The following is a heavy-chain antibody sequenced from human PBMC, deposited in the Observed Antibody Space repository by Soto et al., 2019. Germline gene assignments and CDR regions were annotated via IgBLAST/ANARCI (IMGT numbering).Heavy chain of an antibody. V-gene: IGHV4-31*03. Sequence: SETLSLTCNVSGVSITRGGYYWTWIRQHPGKGLEWIGYIYNSGSRYYNPSLKSRLTISMDTSNNQFSLRMTSVTAADTAIYYCARESRRYTSSVGFYNGMDVWGHGTTVTVSS. D-gene: IGHD6-6*01. J-gene: IGHJ6*02. CDR2: IYNSGSR. CDR3: ARESRRYTSSVGFYNGMDV. CDR1: GVSITRGGYY.